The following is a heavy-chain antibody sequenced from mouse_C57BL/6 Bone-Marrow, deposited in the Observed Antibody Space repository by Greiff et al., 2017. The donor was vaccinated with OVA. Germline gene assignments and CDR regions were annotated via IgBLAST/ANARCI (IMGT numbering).Heavy chain of an antibody. V-gene: IGHV1-75*01. CDR3: ARETNYYGSSYAWFAY. Sequence: VQLQQSGPELVKPGASVKISCKASGYTFTDYYINWVKQRPGQGLEWIGWIFPGSGSTYYNEKFKGKATLTVDKSSSTAYMLLSSLTSADSAVYFCARETNYYGSSYAWFAYWGQGTLVTVSA. D-gene: IGHD1-1*01. CDR1: GYTFTDYY. CDR2: IFPGSGST. J-gene: IGHJ3*01.